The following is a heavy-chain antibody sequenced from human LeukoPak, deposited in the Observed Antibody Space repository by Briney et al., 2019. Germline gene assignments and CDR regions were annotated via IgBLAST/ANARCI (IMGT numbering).Heavy chain of an antibody. Sequence: PGGSLRLSCAASGFTFSSYGMHWVRQAPGKGLEWVAVIWYDGSNKYYADSVKGRFTISRDNSKNTLYLQMNSLRAEDTAVYYCARDLLGSPRGYWGQGTLVTVSS. CDR1: GFTFSSYG. V-gene: IGHV3-33*08. CDR2: IWYDGSNK. J-gene: IGHJ4*02. CDR3: ARDLLGSPRGY. D-gene: IGHD2-15*01.